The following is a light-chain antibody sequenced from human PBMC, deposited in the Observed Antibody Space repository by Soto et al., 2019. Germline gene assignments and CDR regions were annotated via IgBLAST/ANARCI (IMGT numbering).Light chain of an antibody. CDR3: SSYAYTNNLV. CDR2: EVT. J-gene: IGLJ3*02. Sequence: QSALTQPPSASGSPGQSVTISCTGTSSDVGGYNYVSWYQQHPGKAPKLIIYEVTKRPSGVPDRFSGSKSGNTASLTVSGLQAEDEDDYYCSSYAYTNNLVFGGGTKLTVL. V-gene: IGLV2-8*01. CDR1: SSDVGGYNY.